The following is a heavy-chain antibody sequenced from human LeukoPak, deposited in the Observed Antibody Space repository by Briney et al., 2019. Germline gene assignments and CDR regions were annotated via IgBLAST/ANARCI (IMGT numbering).Heavy chain of an antibody. D-gene: IGHD6-19*01. Sequence: ASVKVSCKASGYTFTGYYMHWVRQAPGQGLEWMGWINPNSGGTNYAQKFQGRVTMTRDTSISTAYMELSRLRSDDTAVHYCARGRARAIAVAGTNWFDPWGQGTLVTVSS. CDR1: GYTFTGYY. V-gene: IGHV1-2*02. CDR2: INPNSGGT. CDR3: ARGRARAIAVAGTNWFDP. J-gene: IGHJ5*02.